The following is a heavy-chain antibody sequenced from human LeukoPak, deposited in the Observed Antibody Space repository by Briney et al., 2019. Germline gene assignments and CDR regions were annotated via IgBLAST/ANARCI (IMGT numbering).Heavy chain of an antibody. CDR2: INSVGSST. D-gene: IGHD1-26*01. J-gene: IGHJ6*02. Sequence: GGCLRLSCAAAGFTFSNYWMHWVRQVPGKGLVWVSRINSVGSSTSYAESVEGRFTISRDNAKNTLYLQMNSLRAEDTAVYYCARRLGGLDVWGQGTTVTVSS. CDR3: ARRLGGLDV. CDR1: GFTFSNYW. V-gene: IGHV3-74*01.